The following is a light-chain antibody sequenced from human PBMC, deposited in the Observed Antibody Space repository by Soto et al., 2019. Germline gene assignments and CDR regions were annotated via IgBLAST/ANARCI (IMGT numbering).Light chain of an antibody. V-gene: IGLV2-14*03. Sequence: QSALTQPASVSGSPGQSITISCTGTSSDVGGYNYVSWYQHHPGKAPKLIIYDVTNRPSGVSNRFSGSKSGNTASLTISGLQAEDEADYYCTSYTNSSPYLVFGGGTKLTVL. J-gene: IGLJ3*02. CDR2: DVT. CDR3: TSYTNSSPYLV. CDR1: SSDVGGYNY.